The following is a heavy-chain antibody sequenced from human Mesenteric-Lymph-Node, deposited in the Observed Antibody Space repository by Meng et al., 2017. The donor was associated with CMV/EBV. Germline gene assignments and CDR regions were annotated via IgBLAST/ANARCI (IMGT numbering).Heavy chain of an antibody. Sequence: GESLKISCAASGFTFSSYSMNWVRQAPGKGLEWVSSISSSSSYIYYADSVKGRFTISRDNAKNSLYLQMNSLRAEDTAVYYCAKDSDSGWYPIAFDIWGQGTMVTVSS. V-gene: IGHV3-21*01. CDR1: GFTFSSYS. CDR2: ISSSSSYI. D-gene: IGHD6-19*01. J-gene: IGHJ3*02. CDR3: AKDSDSGWYPIAFDI.